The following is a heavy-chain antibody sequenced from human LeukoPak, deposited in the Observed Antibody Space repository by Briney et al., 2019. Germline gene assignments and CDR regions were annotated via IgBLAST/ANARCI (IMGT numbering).Heavy chain of an antibody. V-gene: IGHV1-24*01. J-gene: IGHJ4*02. Sequence: ASVKVSCKVSGYTLTELSMHWVRQAPGKGLEWMGGFDPEDGETIYAQKFQGRVTMTEDTSTDTAYMELSSLRSEDTAVYYCATKSFAMVRGVIIEERFDYWGQGTLVTVSS. CDR2: FDPEDGET. D-gene: IGHD3-10*01. CDR1: GYTLTELS. CDR3: ATKSFAMVRGVIIEERFDY.